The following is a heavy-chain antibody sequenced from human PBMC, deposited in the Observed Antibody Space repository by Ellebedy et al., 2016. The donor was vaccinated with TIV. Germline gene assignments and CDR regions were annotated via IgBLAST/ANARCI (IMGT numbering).Heavy chain of an antibody. Sequence: GGSLRLSXAASGFTFSSYAMSWVRQAPGKGLEWVSAISGSGGSTYYADSVKGRFTISRDNSKNTLYLQMNSLRAEDTAVYYCAKALDLDSSGYPWRCDYWGQGTLVTVSS. CDR1: GFTFSSYA. D-gene: IGHD3-22*01. CDR2: ISGSGGST. J-gene: IGHJ4*02. V-gene: IGHV3-23*01. CDR3: AKALDLDSSGYPWRCDY.